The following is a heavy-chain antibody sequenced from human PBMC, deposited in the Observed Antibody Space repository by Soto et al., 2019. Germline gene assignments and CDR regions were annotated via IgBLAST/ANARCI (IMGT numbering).Heavy chain of an antibody. V-gene: IGHV1-69*01. Sequence: QVQLVQSGAEVKKPGSSVKVSCKASGGTFSSYAISWVRQAPGQGLELMGGIIPIFGTANYAQKFQGRVTITADESTSTAYMELSSLRSEDTAVYYCARGKDSSGWYGSATYYYYGMDVWGQGTTVTVSS. D-gene: IGHD6-19*01. J-gene: IGHJ6*02. CDR1: GGTFSSYA. CDR3: ARGKDSSGWYGSATYYYYGMDV. CDR2: IIPIFGTA.